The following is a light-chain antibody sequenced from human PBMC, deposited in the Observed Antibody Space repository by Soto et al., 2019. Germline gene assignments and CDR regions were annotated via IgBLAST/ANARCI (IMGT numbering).Light chain of an antibody. CDR1: SSDVGGYNY. CDR2: DVS. CDR3: SSYTSSSTPYD. V-gene: IGLV2-14*01. J-gene: IGLJ1*01. Sequence: QSVLTQPASVSGSPGQSITISCTGTSSDVGGYNYVSWFQQHPGKAPKLIIYDVSDRPSGVSNRFSGSKSGNTASLTISGLQAEDEADYFCSSYTSSSTPYDFGTGTEVTVL.